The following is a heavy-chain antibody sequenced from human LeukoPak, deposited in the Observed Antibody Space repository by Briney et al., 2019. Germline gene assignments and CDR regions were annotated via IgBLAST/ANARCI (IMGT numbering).Heavy chain of an antibody. CDR1: GYTFTSYD. CDR2: MNPNSGNT. D-gene: IGHD2-15*01. V-gene: IGHV1-8*03. Sequence: ASVKVSCKASGYTFTSYDINWVRQATGQGLEWMGWMNPNSGNTGYAQKFQGRVTITRNTSISTAYMELSSLRSEDTAVYYCARGGCSGGSCYDYYYYYMDVWGKGTTVTVSS. J-gene: IGHJ6*03. CDR3: ARGGCSGGSCYDYYYYYMDV.